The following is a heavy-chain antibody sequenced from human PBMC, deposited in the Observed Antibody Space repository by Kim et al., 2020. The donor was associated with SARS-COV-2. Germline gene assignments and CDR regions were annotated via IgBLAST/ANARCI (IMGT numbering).Heavy chain of an antibody. D-gene: IGHD3-10*01. Sequence: SETLSLTCTVSGGSISSYYWSWIRQPPGKGLEWIGYIYYSGSTNYNPSLKSRVTISVDTSKNQFSLKLSSVTAADTAVYYCARGRLLWFGEWPLPGEVDYWGQGTMVTVSS. CDR3: ARGRLLWFGEWPLPGEVDY. CDR1: GGSISSYY. CDR2: IYYSGST. J-gene: IGHJ4*02. V-gene: IGHV4-59*01.